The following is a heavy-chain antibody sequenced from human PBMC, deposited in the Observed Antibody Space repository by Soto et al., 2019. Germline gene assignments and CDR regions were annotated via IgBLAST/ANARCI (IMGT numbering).Heavy chain of an antibody. CDR1: GFTFSSYA. V-gene: IGHV3-30-3*01. CDR2: ISYDGSNK. Sequence: PGGSLRLSCAASGFTFSSYAMHWVRQAPGKGLEWVAVISYDGSNKCYADSVKGRFTISRDNSKNTLYLQMNSLRAEDTAVYYCARETALYYDFWSGYLGNWFDPWGQGTLVTVSS. J-gene: IGHJ5*02. CDR3: ARETALYYDFWSGYLGNWFDP. D-gene: IGHD3-3*01.